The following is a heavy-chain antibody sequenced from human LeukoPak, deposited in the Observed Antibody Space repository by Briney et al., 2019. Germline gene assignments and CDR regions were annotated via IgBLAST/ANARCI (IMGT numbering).Heavy chain of an antibody. V-gene: IGHV1-8*03. J-gene: IGHJ5*02. CDR3: ARGYYYDFWSGYLNWFDP. CDR2: MNPNSGNT. CDR1: GYTCTSYD. Sequence: ASVKVSCKASGYTCTSYDINWVRQATGQGLEWMGWMNPNSGNTGYAQKFQGRVTITRNTSISTAYMELSSLRSEDTAVYYCARGYYYDFWSGYLNWFDPWGQGTLVTVSS. D-gene: IGHD3-3*01.